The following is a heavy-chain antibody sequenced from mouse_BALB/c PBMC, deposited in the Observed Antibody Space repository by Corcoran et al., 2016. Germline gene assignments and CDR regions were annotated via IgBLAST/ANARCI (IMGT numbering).Heavy chain of an antibody. CDR3: ARGGDGNYADY. CDR2: INPYNDGT. Sequence: EVQLQQSVPELVKPGASVKMSCKASGYTFTSYVMHWVKQKPGQGLEWIGYINPYNDGTKYNEKFKGKATLTSDKSSSTAYMELSSLTSEDSAVYYCARGGDGNYADYWGQGTTLTVSS. J-gene: IGHJ2*01. D-gene: IGHD2-1*01. V-gene: IGHV1S136*01. CDR1: GYTFTSYV.